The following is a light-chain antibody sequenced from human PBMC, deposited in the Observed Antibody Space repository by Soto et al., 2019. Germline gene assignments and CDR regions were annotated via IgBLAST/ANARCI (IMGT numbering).Light chain of an antibody. CDR2: EVN. CDR1: SSDVGGYDY. V-gene: IGLV2-8*01. Sequence: QSALTQPPSAAGSPGQSVTISCTGTSSDVGGYDYVSWYQQHPGKAPKLMIYEVNKRPSGVPDRLSGSKSGNTASLTVSGLQAEDEADYYCISYAGSIWVFGGGTKLTVL. CDR3: ISYAGSIWV. J-gene: IGLJ3*02.